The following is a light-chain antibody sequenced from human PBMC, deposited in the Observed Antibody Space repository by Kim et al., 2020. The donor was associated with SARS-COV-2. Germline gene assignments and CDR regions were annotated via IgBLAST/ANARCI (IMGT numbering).Light chain of an antibody. V-gene: IGLV4-69*01. CDR3: QTWGTGTHVV. CDR2: LDIDGSH. CDR1: SGHSSYT. Sequence: VKLTCTLNSGHSSYTIAWHQQQPEKGPRYWMKLDIDGSHRKGDGIPDRFSGSSSGAERYLTISSLQSEDEAAYYCQTWGTGTHVVFGGGTQLTVL. J-gene: IGLJ2*01.